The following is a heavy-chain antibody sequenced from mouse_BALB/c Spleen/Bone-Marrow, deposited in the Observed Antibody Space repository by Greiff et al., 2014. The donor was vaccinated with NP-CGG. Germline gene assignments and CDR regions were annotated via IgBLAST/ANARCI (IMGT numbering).Heavy chain of an antibody. CDR1: GYSITSGYA. V-gene: IGHV3-2*02. CDR3: ARYYGSSYYAMDY. J-gene: IGHJ4*01. Sequence: VQLQQSGPGLVKPSQSLSLTCTVTGYSITSGYAWNWIRQFPGNKLEWMGYISYSGSTSYNPSLKSRISITRDTSKNQFFLQLNSVTTEDTATYYCARYYGSSYYAMDYWGQGTSVTVSS. D-gene: IGHD1-1*01. CDR2: ISYSGST.